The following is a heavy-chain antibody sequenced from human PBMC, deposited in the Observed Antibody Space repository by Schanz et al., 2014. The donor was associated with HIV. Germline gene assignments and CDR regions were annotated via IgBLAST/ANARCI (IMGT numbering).Heavy chain of an antibody. CDR2: ISGGGAGT. CDR3: TRGRFLERGGMDV. CDR1: GFTLSSYS. V-gene: IGHV3-23*04. D-gene: IGHD3-3*01. J-gene: IGHJ6*02. Sequence: EGQLVESGGGLVQPGGSLRLSCAASGFTLSSYSMNWVRQAPGKGLEWVSAISGGGAGTYYADSVKGRLTISRDNSKNTLYLQMNSLRAEDTAVYFCTRGRFLERGGMDVWGQGTAVTVSS.